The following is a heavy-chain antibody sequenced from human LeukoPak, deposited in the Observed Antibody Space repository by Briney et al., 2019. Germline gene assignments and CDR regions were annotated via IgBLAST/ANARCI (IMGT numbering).Heavy chain of an antibody. J-gene: IGHJ6*03. CDR3: AKGRGTVIYYYYMDV. CDR1: GFMFSNYG. CDR2: TQFDGGKE. Sequence: GGSLGLSCTASGFMFSNYGIHWVRQAPGKGLEWVAFTQFDGGKEYYADSVKGRFTISRDNSKHTLYLQMNSLRPEDTAEYYCAKGRGTVIYYYYMDVWGKGATVSVSS. D-gene: IGHD4-17*01. V-gene: IGHV3-30*02.